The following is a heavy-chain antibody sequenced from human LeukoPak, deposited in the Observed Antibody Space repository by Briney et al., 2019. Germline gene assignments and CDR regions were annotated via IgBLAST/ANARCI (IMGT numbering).Heavy chain of an antibody. CDR2: ISGSGGST. J-gene: IGHJ4*02. Sequence: GGSLRLSCAASGFTFSSYAMSWVRQAPGKGLEWVSAISGSGGSTYYTDSVKGRFTISRDNSKNTLYLQMNSLRAEDTAVYYCAKGLSSGSYLYFDYWGQGTLVTVSS. CDR3: AKGLSSGSYLYFDY. CDR1: GFTFSSYA. D-gene: IGHD1-26*01. V-gene: IGHV3-23*01.